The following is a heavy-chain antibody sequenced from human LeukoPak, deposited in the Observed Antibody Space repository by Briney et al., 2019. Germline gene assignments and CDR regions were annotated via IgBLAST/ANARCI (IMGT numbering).Heavy chain of an antibody. V-gene: IGHV4-59*11. CDR3: ARGTDYYDSSGYYYYYYYMDV. Sequence: SETLSLTCTVSGGSISSHYWSWIRRPPGKGLEWIGYIYYSGSTNYNPSLKSRVTISVDTSKNQFSLKLSSVTAADTAVYYCARGTDYYDSSGYYYYYYYMDVWGKGTTVTVSS. J-gene: IGHJ6*03. D-gene: IGHD3-22*01. CDR1: GGSISSHY. CDR2: IYYSGST.